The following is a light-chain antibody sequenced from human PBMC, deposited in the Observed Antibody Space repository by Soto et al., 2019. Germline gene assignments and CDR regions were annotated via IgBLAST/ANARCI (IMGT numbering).Light chain of an antibody. Sequence: ELVLTQSPATLSLSPGERATLSCRASQSVSSSLAWYQQKPGQAPRLLISDASNRATGVPARFSGSGSGTDFTLTISSEEPADFAVYYYQQRKTFGGGTKVEIK. CDR1: QSVSSS. CDR3: QQRKT. CDR2: DAS. V-gene: IGKV3-11*01. J-gene: IGKJ4*01.